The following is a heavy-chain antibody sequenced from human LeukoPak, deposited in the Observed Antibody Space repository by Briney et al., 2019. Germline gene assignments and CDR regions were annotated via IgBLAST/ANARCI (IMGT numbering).Heavy chain of an antibody. CDR3: ARVYGSGSYYDY. D-gene: IGHD3-10*01. J-gene: IGHJ4*02. CDR2: INPNSGGT. Sequence: LVASVKVSCKASGYTFTSYGISWVRQAPGQGLEWMGWINPNSGGTNYAQKFQGRVTMTRDTSISTAYMELSRLRSDDTAVYYCARVYGSGSYYDYWGQGTLVTVSS. V-gene: IGHV1-2*03. CDR1: GYTFTSYG.